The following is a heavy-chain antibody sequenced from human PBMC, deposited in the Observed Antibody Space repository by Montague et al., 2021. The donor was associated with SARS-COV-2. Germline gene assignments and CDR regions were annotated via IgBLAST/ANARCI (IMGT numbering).Heavy chain of an antibody. V-gene: IGHV3-30*04. Sequence: SLRLSCAASGFTFSSYAMHWVRQAPGKGLEWVAVISYDGSNKYYADSVKGRSTISRDNSKNTLYLQMNSLRAEDTAVYYCARTRMGNYYYGMDVWGQGTTVTVSS. CDR2: ISYDGSNK. J-gene: IGHJ6*02. CDR1: GFTFSSYA. CDR3: ARTRMGNYYYGMDV. D-gene: IGHD7-27*01.